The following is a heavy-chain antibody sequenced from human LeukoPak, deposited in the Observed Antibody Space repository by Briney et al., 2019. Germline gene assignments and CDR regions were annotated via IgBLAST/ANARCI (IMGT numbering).Heavy chain of an antibody. D-gene: IGHD1-14*01. CDR2: IYYSGGT. J-gene: IGHJ4*02. CDR1: AGSISSGGCY. Sequence: SQTLSLTCTVSAGSISSGGCYWSWIRQHPEKGLEWIGYIYYSGGTYYNPTLKSRVTISVDTSKNQFSLKLSSVTAADTAVSDCARVDPGGTLFDDWGQGTLVTVSS. CDR3: ARVDPGGTLFDD. V-gene: IGHV4-31*03.